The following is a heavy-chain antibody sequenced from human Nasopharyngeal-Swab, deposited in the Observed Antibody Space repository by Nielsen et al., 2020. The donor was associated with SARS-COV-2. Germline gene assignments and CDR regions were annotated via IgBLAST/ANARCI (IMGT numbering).Heavy chain of an antibody. J-gene: IGHJ4*02. Sequence: GESLQMSCAATGFTFCSYSMNWVRQAPGRGVERVSSISSSSSYIYYADSVKGRFTISRDNAKNSLYLQMNSLRAEDTAVYYCARHLPLRFLEWLFPDYFDYWGQGTLVTVSS. CDR3: ARHLPLRFLEWLFPDYFDY. V-gene: IGHV3-21*01. D-gene: IGHD3-3*01. CDR2: ISSSSSYI. CDR1: GFTFCSYS.